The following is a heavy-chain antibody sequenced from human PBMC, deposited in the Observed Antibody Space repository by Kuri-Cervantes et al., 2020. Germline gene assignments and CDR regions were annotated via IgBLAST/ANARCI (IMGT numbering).Heavy chain of an antibody. V-gene: IGHV3-30*02. CDR1: GFTFSSYG. CDR3: AKDPNTLSIVGAAVAFDS. D-gene: IGHD1-26*01. CDR2: IWYDGSNK. J-gene: IGHJ4*02. Sequence: GESLKISCAASGFTFSSYGMHWVRQAPGKGLEWVAVIWYDGSNKYYADSVKGRFTISRDNSKNTLYLQMNSLRAEDTAVYYCAKDPNTLSIVGAAVAFDSWGQGTLVTVSS.